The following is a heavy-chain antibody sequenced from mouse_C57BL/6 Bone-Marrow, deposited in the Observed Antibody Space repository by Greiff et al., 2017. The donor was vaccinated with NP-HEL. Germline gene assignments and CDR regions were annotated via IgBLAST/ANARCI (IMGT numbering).Heavy chain of an antibody. CDR1: GYTFTSYW. CDR2: IDPSDSYT. J-gene: IGHJ3*01. CDR3: AGGTWFAY. Sequence: VQLQESGAELVKPGASVKLSCKASGYTFTSYWMQWVKQRPGQGLEWIGEIDPSDSYTNYNQKFKGKATLTVDTSSSTAYMQLSSLTSEDSAVYYCAGGTWFAYWGQGTLVTVSA. V-gene: IGHV1-50*01.